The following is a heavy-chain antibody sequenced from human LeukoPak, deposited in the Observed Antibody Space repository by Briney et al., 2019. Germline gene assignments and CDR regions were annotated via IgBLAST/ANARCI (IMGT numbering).Heavy chain of an antibody. CDR3: ARDEVTTPRD. V-gene: IGHV3-33*01. CDR2: MWYDGSNK. CDR1: GFTFSSYG. J-gene: IGHJ4*02. D-gene: IGHD4-17*01. Sequence: PGRSLRLSCAASGFTFSSYGMHWVRQAPGKGLEWVAVMWYDGSNKYYADSVKGRFTISRDNSKNTLYLQMHSLRAEDTAVYYCARDEVTTPRDWGQGTLLTVSS.